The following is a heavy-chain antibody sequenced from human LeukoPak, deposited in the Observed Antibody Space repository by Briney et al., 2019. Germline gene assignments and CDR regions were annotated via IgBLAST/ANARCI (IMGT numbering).Heavy chain of an antibody. CDR3: ARGGTSYSFDI. CDR1: RFTFRNYW. J-gene: IGHJ3*02. Sequence: GGSLRPSCAASRFTFRNYWISWVRQAPGKGLEWVANIKEDGSENYYADSVKGRFTISRDNAKNSLFLQVKSLRAEDTAVYYCARGGTSYSFDIWGQGTMVTVSS. V-gene: IGHV3-7*04. D-gene: IGHD2-2*01. CDR2: IKEDGSEN.